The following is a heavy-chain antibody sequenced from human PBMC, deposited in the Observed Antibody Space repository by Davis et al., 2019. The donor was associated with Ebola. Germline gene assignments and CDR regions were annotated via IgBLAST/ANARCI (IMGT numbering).Heavy chain of an antibody. V-gene: IGHV3-23*01. Sequence: PGGSLRLSCAASGFTFSSYAMSWVRQAPGKGLEWVSAISGSGGSTYYADSVKGRFTISRDNSKNTLYLQMNSLRAEDTAVYYCAKDLNGYSYGYVYYYYYGMDVWGQGTTVTVSS. J-gene: IGHJ6*02. CDR2: ISGSGGST. D-gene: IGHD5-18*01. CDR1: GFTFSSYA. CDR3: AKDLNGYSYGYVYYYYYGMDV.